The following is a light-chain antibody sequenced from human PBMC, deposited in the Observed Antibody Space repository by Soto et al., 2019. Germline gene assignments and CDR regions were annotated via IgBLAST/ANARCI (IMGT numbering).Light chain of an antibody. V-gene: IGKV1-5*01. J-gene: IGKJ1*01. CDR1: QSISSS. CDR3: QQYNSYSA. CDR2: DAS. Sequence: DIQMTPSPFILSASLGASVTIPFRASQSISSSLAWYQQKPGKAPKVLIYDASSLESGVPSRFSGSGSGTEFTLSISSLQPDDFAAYYCQQYNSYSAFGQGTKVDIK.